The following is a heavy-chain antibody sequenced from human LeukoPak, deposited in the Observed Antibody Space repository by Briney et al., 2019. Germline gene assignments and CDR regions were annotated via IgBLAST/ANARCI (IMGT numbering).Heavy chain of an antibody. J-gene: IGHJ6*03. V-gene: IGHV1-69*05. Sequence: SVKVSCKASVGTLSSYAISWVRQAPGQGLEWMGGIIPIFGTANYAQKFQGRVTITTDESTSTAYMELSSLRSEDTAVYYCASDIVVVPAAQPSGYYYYMDVWGKGTTVTVSS. CDR1: VGTLSSYA. D-gene: IGHD2-2*01. CDR2: IIPIFGTA. CDR3: ASDIVVVPAAQPSGYYYYMDV.